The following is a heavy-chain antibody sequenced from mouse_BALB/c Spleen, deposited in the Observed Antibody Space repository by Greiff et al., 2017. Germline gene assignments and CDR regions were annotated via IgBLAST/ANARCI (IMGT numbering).Heavy chain of an antibody. Sequence: EVKVVESGGGLVQPGGSRKLSCAASGFTFSDYGMAWVRQAPGKGPEWVAFISNLAYSIYYADTVTGRFTISRENAKNTLYLEMSSLRSEDTAMYYCAREDGNYYFDYWGQGTTLTVSS. CDR1: GFTFSDYG. CDR3: AREDGNYYFDY. D-gene: IGHD2-1*01. J-gene: IGHJ2*01. CDR2: ISNLAYSI. V-gene: IGHV5-15*02.